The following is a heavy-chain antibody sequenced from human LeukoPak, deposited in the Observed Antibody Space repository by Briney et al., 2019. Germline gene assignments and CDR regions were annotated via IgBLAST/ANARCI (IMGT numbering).Heavy chain of an antibody. D-gene: IGHD6-13*01. V-gene: IGHV1-8*03. CDR1: GYTFTSYD. CDR2: MNPNSGNT. J-gene: IGHJ4*02. CDR3: ARGPGAAPVDFDY. Sequence: ASVKVSCKASGYTFTSYDINWVRQAPGQGLEWMGWMNPNSGNTGYAQKFQGRVTITRNTSISTAYMELSSLRSEDTAVYYCARGPGAAPVDFDYWGQGTLVTVSS.